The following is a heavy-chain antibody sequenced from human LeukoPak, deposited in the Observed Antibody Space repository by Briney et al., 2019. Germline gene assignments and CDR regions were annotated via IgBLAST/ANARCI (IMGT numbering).Heavy chain of an antibody. Sequence: GGSLRLSCSASGFTFSSYAMHWVRQAPGKGLEYVSAISTNGGSTYYADSVKGRFTISRDNSKNTLYLQMSSLRAEDTAVYYCAKGDGGNFQPDYWGQGTLVTVSS. CDR3: AKGDGGNFQPDY. V-gene: IGHV3-64D*06. J-gene: IGHJ4*02. CDR2: ISTNGGST. D-gene: IGHD4-23*01. CDR1: GFTFSSYA.